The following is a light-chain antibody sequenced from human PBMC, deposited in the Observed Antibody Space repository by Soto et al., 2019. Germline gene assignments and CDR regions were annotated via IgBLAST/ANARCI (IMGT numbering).Light chain of an antibody. V-gene: IGKV3-15*01. CDR2: GAS. J-gene: IGKJ4*01. Sequence: EIVMTQPPPPLSVSPGEKDTLSCMASQSVSSNLALYQQKPGQAPRLLIYGASTRATGIPARFSGSGSGTEFTLTISSLQSEDFAVYYCQQYNNWPPLTVGGGTEVEIK. CDR3: QQYNNWPPLT. CDR1: QSVSSN.